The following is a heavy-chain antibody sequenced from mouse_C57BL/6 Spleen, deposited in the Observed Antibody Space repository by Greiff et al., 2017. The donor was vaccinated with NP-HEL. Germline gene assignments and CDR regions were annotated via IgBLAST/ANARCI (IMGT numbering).Heavy chain of an antibody. J-gene: IGHJ3*01. CDR2: IDPEDGDT. Sequence: EVQLQQSGAELVRPGASVKLSCTASGFNFKDYYMHWVKQRPEQGLEWIGRIDPEDGDTEYAPKFQGKATMTADTSSNTAYLQLSSLTSKDVAVYYCTVNPYYYGSSQSWFAYWGQGTLVTVSA. V-gene: IGHV14-1*01. CDR1: GFNFKDYY. D-gene: IGHD1-1*01. CDR3: TVNPYYYGSSQSWFAY.